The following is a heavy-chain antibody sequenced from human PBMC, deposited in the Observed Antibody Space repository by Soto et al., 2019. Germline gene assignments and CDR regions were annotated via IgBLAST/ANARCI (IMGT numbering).Heavy chain of an antibody. D-gene: IGHD2-15*01. J-gene: IGHJ6*03. V-gene: IGHV4-39*01. Sequence: SETLSLTCTVSGGSISSSSYYWGWIRQPPGKGLEWIGSIYYSGSTYYNPSLKSRVNISVDTSKNQLSLKLSSVTAADTAVYYFARGGCSGGSCLDDYYYYYMDVWGKGTTVTVSS. CDR1: GGSISSSSYY. CDR2: IYYSGST. CDR3: ARGGCSGGSCLDDYYYYYMDV.